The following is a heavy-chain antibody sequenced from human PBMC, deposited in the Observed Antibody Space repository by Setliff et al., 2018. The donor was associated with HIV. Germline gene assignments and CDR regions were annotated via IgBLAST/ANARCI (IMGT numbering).Heavy chain of an antibody. J-gene: IGHJ5*02. CDR1: GFTFSSYA. CDR2: ISGSGGST. Sequence: VGSLRLSCAASGFTFSSYAMSWVRQAPGKGLEWVSAISGSGGSTYYADSVKGRFTISRDNSKNTLYLQMNSLRAEDTAVYYCAKDLVAFWSGYYTGSWFDHWGQGTLVTVSS. V-gene: IGHV3-23*01. CDR3: AKDLVAFWSGYYTGSWFDH. D-gene: IGHD3-3*01.